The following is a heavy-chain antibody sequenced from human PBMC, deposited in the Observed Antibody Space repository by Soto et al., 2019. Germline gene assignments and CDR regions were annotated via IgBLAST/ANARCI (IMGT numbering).Heavy chain of an antibody. CDR3: AKDGAPRYCGRSSCRPAGAY. CDR2: ISYDGSHK. D-gene: IGHD2-15*01. Sequence: QVQLVESGGGVVQPGRSLRLSCAGSGVTFSNYGLHWVRQAPGKGLEWVAVISYDGSHKYYEDSVKGRFTISRDNSNNMLYLRMDSLRAEDTAVYYCAKDGAPRYCGRSSCRPAGAYWGQGTLVTVSS. J-gene: IGHJ4*02. CDR1: GVTFSNYG. V-gene: IGHV3-30*18.